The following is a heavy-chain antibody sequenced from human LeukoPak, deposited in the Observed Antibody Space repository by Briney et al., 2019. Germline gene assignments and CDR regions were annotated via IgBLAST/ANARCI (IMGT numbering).Heavy chain of an antibody. D-gene: IGHD5-18*01. CDR1: GYTFTSYY. V-gene: IGHV1-46*01. CDR3: ARGASRIQLWGSAFDI. Sequence: ASVKVSCKASGYTFTSYYMHWVRQAPEQGLEWMGIINPSGGSTNYAQKLQGRVTMTTDTSTSTAYMELRSLRSDDTAVYYCARGASRIQLWGSAFDIWGQGTMVTVSS. CDR2: INPSGGST. J-gene: IGHJ3*02.